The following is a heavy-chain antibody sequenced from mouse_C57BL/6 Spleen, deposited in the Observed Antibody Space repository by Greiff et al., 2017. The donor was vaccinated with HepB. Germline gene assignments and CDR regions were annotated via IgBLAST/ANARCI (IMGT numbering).Heavy chain of an antibody. CDR3: ARKGYGNYGYFDY. Sequence: EVKLVESGGGLVKPGGSLKLSCAASGFTFSSYTMSWVRQTPEKRLEWVATISGGGGNTYYPDSVKGRFTISRDNATNTLYLQMSSLRSEDTALYYCARKGYGNYGYFDYWGQGTTLTVSS. CDR2: ISGGGGNT. CDR1: GFTFSSYT. J-gene: IGHJ2*01. D-gene: IGHD2-10*02. V-gene: IGHV5-9*01.